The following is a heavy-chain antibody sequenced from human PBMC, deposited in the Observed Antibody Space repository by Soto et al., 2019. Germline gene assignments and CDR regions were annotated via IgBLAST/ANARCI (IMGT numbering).Heavy chain of an antibody. CDR1: GYTFTDYY. CDR2: INPNSGDT. V-gene: IGHV1-2*02. CDR3: AKNSGWFNT. J-gene: IGHJ5*02. Sequence: ASVKVSCKASGYTFTDYYVHWLRQAPGPGLEWVGWINPNSGDTKYAQKFQGRVTLTRDTSITTAYMELRSLESDDTAKYYCAKNSGWFNTWGQGTLVTVSS. D-gene: IGHD3-10*01.